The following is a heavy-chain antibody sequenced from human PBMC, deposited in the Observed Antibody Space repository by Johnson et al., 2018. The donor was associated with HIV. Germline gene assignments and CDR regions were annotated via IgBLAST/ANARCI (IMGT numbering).Heavy chain of an antibody. CDR3: ARGRNAFDI. J-gene: IGHJ3*02. Sequence: QVQLVESGGGVVQPGRSLRLSCTASGFTFSSYGMHWVRQAPGKGLEWVAVIWYDGSNKYYVDSVKGRFTISRDNAKNTLYLQMNSLRAEDTAVYYCARGRNAFDIWCQGTMVTVSS. CDR1: GFTFSSYG. V-gene: IGHV3-33*01. CDR2: IWYDGSNK.